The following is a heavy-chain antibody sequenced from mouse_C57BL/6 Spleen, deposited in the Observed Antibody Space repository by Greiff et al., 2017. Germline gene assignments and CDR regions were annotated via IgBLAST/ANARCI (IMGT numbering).Heavy chain of an antibody. Sequence: EVQLEQSGGDLVKPGASLKLSCAASGFTFSSYGMSWVRQTPDKRLEWVATISSGGSYTYYPDSMKGRFTISRDNAKNTLYLQLSSLKSEDTAVYYCARHGCPCWYFDDWGTGTTVTVSA. J-gene: IGHJ1*03. CDR3: ARHGCPCWYFDD. V-gene: IGHV5-6*01. CDR1: GFTFSSYG. CDR2: ISSGGSYT.